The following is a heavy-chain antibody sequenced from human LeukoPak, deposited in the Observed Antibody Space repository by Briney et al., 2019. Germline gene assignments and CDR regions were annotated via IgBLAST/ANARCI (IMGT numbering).Heavy chain of an antibody. CDR2: IGTAGDP. CDR1: GFTFSSYD. V-gene: IGHV3-13*05. Sequence: GGSLRLSCAASGFTFSSYDMHWVRQATGKGLEWVSAIGTAGDPYYPGSVKGRFTISRENAKNSLYLQMNSLRAADTAVYYCAREQWLAYYFDYWGQGTLVTVSS. J-gene: IGHJ4*02. D-gene: IGHD6-19*01. CDR3: AREQWLAYYFDY.